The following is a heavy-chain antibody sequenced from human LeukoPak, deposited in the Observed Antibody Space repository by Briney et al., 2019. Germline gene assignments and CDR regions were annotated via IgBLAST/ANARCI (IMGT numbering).Heavy chain of an antibody. CDR2: ISWNSGSI. Sequence: GGSLRLSCAASGFTFDEYAIHWVRQAPGKGLEWVSGISWNSGSIGYADSVKGRFTISRDNAKNSLYQQMNSLRAEDTAFYYCTKGRGRYSYGYGDYFDYWGQGTLVTVSS. CDR1: GFTFDEYA. V-gene: IGHV3-9*01. J-gene: IGHJ4*02. D-gene: IGHD5-18*01. CDR3: TKGRGRYSYGYGDYFDY.